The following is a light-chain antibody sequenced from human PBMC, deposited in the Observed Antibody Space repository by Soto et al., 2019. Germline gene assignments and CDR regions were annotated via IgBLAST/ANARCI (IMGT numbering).Light chain of an antibody. CDR1: QSISSAY. V-gene: IGKV3-20*01. J-gene: IGKJ2*01. CDR3: QEYGASPLYA. Sequence: EIVLTQSPGTLSLSPGERATLSCRASQSISSAYFAWYQQKPGQAPRLLTFATSSRATGIPDRFSGSGSGTDFTLTISRLEPEDSAVYYCQEYGASPLYAFGQGTKLEIK. CDR2: ATS.